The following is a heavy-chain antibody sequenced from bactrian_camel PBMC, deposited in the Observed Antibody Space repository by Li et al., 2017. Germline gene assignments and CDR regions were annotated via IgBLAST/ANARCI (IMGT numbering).Heavy chain of an antibody. J-gene: IGHJ4*01. D-gene: IGHD4*01. CDR3: AVSRLRSRSSESCVSDSEYYH. Sequence: HVQLVESGGGSVQVGGSLRLSCVASGITYSSYCMAWYRQAPGKEREGVASIDGVGASTYAGSVEGRFAISLDTAENTLYLQMSTLKPEDTAMYSCAVSRLRSRSSESCVSDSEYYHWGQGTQVTVS. CDR2: IDGVGAS. V-gene: IGHV3S55*01. CDR1: GITYSSYC.